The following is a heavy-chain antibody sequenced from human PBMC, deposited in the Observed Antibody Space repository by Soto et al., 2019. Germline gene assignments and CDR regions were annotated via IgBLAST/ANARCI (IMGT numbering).Heavy chain of an antibody. J-gene: IGHJ4*02. CDR3: AMSIVVVTALDY. CDR2: INAGNGNT. D-gene: IGHD2-21*01. V-gene: IGHV1-3*05. CDR1: GYTFTSYA. Sequence: QVQLVQSGAEEKKPGASVKVSCKASGYTFTSYAMHWVRQAPGQRLEWMGWINAGNGNTKYSQKFQGRVTITRDTSASTAYMELSSLRSEDTAVYYFAMSIVVVTALDYWGQGTLVTVSS.